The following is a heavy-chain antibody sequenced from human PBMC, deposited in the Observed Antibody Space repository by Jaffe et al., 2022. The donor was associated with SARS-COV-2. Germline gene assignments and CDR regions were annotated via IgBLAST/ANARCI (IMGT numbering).Heavy chain of an antibody. V-gene: IGHV4-39*01. J-gene: IGHJ6*03. Sequence: QVQLQESGPGLVKPSETLSLTCTVSGGSISRSIYYWGWIRQPPGKGLEWIGSIYSSGGTYFSLSLKSRATISVDTSKNQFSLDLSSVTAADTAVYYCARLGGEGGLPYYYFYMDVWGKGTTVTVS. CDR1: GGSISRSIYY. CDR3: ARLGGEGGLPYYYFYMDV. D-gene: IGHD3-16*01. CDR2: IYSSGGT.